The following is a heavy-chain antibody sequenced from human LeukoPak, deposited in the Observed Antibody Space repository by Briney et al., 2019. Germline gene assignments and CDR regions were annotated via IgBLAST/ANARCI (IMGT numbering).Heavy chain of an antibody. CDR3: AREDYQLLSGYFYYYMDV. Sequence: SETLSLTCTVSGASITSYYWSWLRQPAGKGLEWIGRIYTSGSTSYNPSLKSRVTMAVDTSKNQFSLKLSSVTAADTAVYYCAREDYQLLSGYFYYYMDVWGKGTTVTVSS. D-gene: IGHD2-2*01. CDR1: GASITSYY. V-gene: IGHV4-4*07. J-gene: IGHJ6*03. CDR2: IYTSGST.